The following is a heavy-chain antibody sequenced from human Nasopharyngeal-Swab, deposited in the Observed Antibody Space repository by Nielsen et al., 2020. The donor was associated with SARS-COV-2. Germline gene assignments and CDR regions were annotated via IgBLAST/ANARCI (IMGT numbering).Heavy chain of an antibody. D-gene: IGHD7-27*01. CDR3: ARSYWGAEDV. J-gene: IGHJ6*04. Sequence: GGSLRLSCAASGYTFSDYWMHWVRQVPGKGLVWVSHITSDGTTTSYSDSVKGRFTTSRDNLKDTLYLQMNSLRAEDTAVYYCARSYWGAEDVWGKGTTVTVSS. V-gene: IGHV3-74*01. CDR2: ITSDGTTT. CDR1: GYTFSDYW.